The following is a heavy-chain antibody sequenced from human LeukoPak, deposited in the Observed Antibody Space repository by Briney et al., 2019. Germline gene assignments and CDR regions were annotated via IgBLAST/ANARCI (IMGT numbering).Heavy chain of an antibody. D-gene: IGHD3-16*02. V-gene: IGHV1-24*01. J-gene: IGHJ4*02. Sequence: GASVKVSCKVSGYTLTELSMHWVRQAPGKGLEWMGGFDPEDGETIYAQKFQGRVTMTEDTSTDTAYMELSSLRSEDTAVYYCARDYDPLRLGELSLGNYFDYWGQGTLVTVSS. CDR3: ARDYDPLRLGELSLGNYFDY. CDR2: FDPEDGET. CDR1: GYTLTELS.